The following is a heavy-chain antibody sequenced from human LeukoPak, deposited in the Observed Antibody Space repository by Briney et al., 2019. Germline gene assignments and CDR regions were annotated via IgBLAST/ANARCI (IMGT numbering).Heavy chain of an antibody. J-gene: IGHJ5*02. D-gene: IGHD2-21*01. Sequence: ASVKVSCKTSGYSFTDYYMHWVRQAPGQGLEWMGWINPNSGGTSSAQKFQGRVTMTRDTSISTVYMEVSWLTSDDTAIYYCARADRPHGGPYLIGPWGQGTLVTVSS. CDR1: GYSFTDYY. V-gene: IGHV1-2*02. CDR3: ARADRPHGGPYLIGP. CDR2: INPNSGGT.